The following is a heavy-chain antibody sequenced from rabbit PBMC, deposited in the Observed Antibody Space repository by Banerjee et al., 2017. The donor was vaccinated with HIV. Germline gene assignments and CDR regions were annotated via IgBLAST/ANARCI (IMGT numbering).Heavy chain of an antibody. J-gene: IGHJ4*01. CDR3: ARGEYFTVGFSSYAIYLDL. D-gene: IGHD8-1*01. V-gene: IGHV1S45*01. CDR2: INAVTGKA. CDR1: GFSFSNKAV. Sequence: QQQLVESGGGLVKPGGTLTLTCTASGFSFSNKAVMCWVRQAPGKGLEWIACINAVTGKAVYASWAKGRFTFSKTSSTTVTLQMTSLTAADTATYFCARGEYFTVGFSSYAIYLDLWGPGTLVTVS.